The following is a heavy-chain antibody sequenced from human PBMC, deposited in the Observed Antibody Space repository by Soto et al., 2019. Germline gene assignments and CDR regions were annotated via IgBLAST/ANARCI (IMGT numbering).Heavy chain of an antibody. CDR1: GYSFTSYW. V-gene: IGHV5-51*01. J-gene: IGHJ5*02. CDR3: ARHGYSSSWYFAGNWFDP. D-gene: IGHD6-13*01. CDR2: IYPGDSDT. Sequence: PGESLKISCKGSGYSFTSYWIGWVRQMPGKGLEWMGIIYPGDSDTRYSPSFQGQVIISADKSISTAYLQWSSLKASDTAMYYCARHGYSSSWYFAGNWFDPWGQGTLVTVSS.